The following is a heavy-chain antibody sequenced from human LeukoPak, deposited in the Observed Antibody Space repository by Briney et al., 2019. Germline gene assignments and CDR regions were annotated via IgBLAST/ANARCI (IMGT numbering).Heavy chain of an antibody. CDR2: IYYSGIT. J-gene: IGHJ4*02. CDR1: GGSISSSSYY. D-gene: IGHD3-16*01. Sequence: SETLSLTCTVSGGSISSSSYYWGWIRQPPGKGLEWIGSIYYSGITYYNPSLKSRVTISVDTSKNQFSLKLSSVTAADTAVYYCASIGLRFGRYYFDYWGQGTLVTVSS. V-gene: IGHV4-39*07. CDR3: ASIGLRFGRYYFDY.